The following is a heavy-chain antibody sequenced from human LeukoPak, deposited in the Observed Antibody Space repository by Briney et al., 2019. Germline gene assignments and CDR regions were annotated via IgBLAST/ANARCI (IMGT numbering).Heavy chain of an antibody. V-gene: IGHV3-48*03. D-gene: IGHD2-21*01. Sequence: PGGSLRLSCAASGFTFSSYEMNWVRQAPGKGLEWVSYISSSGTPIHYADSVKGLFTISRDNAKNSLFLQMNSLRAEDTAVYYCAREKTACGGDCYDSWGQGTLVTVSS. J-gene: IGHJ4*02. CDR2: ISSSGTPI. CDR3: AREKTACGGDCYDS. CDR1: GFTFSSYE.